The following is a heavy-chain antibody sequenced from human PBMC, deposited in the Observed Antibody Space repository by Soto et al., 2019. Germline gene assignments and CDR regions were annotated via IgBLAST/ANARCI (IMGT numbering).Heavy chain of an antibody. CDR2: ISSSSSVI. CDR3: ARDLSWGSNWYYYMDV. V-gene: IGHV3-48*01. Sequence: EVQLVESGGCLVQPGGSLRLSCATSGFILSDCAMNWVRQAPGKGLEWVSYISSSSSVIDYADSVKGRFTVSRDNARNSLYLQMNSLRAEETAVYYCARDLSWGSNWYYYMDVWGKGTTVTVSS. CDR1: GFILSDCA. D-gene: IGHD7-27*01. J-gene: IGHJ6*03.